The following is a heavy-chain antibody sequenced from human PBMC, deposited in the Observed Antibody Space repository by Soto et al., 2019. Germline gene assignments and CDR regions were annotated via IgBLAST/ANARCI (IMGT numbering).Heavy chain of an antibody. J-gene: IGHJ6*02. CDR3: ARDSRHIAAAGNYYYGMDV. Sequence: QVQLVQSGAEVKKPGSSVKVSCKASGGTFSSYAISWVRQAPGQGLEWMGGIIPIFGTANYAQKFQGRVTITADESTSTAYMELSSLRSEDTAVYYCARDSRHIAAAGNYYYGMDVWGQGTTVTVSS. D-gene: IGHD6-13*01. CDR1: GGTFSSYA. CDR2: IIPIFGTA. V-gene: IGHV1-69*01.